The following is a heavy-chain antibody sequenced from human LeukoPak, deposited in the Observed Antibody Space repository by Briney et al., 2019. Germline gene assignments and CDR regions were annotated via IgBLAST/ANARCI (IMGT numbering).Heavy chain of an antibody. Sequence: PGGSLRLSCAASGFTVSSNYMSWVRQAPGKGLEWVSVIYSGGSTYYADSVKGRFTISRDNSKNTLYLQMNSLRAEDTAVYYCARGGHSYGTWGLFDYWGQGTLVTVSS. J-gene: IGHJ4*02. V-gene: IGHV3-53*01. CDR3: ARGGHSYGTWGLFDY. CDR2: IYSGGST. CDR1: GFTVSSNY. D-gene: IGHD5-18*01.